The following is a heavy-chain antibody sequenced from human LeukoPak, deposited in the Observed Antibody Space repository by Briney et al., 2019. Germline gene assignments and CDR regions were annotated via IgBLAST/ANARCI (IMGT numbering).Heavy chain of an antibody. CDR3: ARQIASAGTAGFHL. D-gene: IGHD6-13*01. J-gene: IGHJ4*02. Sequence: SETLSLTCTVSGGSISSYYWSWIRQPAGKGLEWIGRIYSTGSTNYNPSLKRRVTMSVDTSKNHFSLRLRSVTAADTAVYYCARQIASAGTAGFHLWAQGALVTVSS. CDR2: IYSTGST. CDR1: GGSISSYY. V-gene: IGHV4-4*07.